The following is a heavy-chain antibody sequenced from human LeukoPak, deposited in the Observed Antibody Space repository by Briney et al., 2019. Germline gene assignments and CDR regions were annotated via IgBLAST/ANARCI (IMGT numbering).Heavy chain of an antibody. CDR1: GDTFTGYY. CDR3: ARSIVAPGHNCFDP. Sequence: ASGKVSCKASGDTFTGYYMHWVRQAPGQGLEWMGWINPNSGGTNYAQKFQGRVTMTRDTSISTAYMELSRLRSDDTAVYYCARSIVAPGHNCFDPWGQGTLVTVSS. V-gene: IGHV1-2*02. CDR2: INPNSGGT. J-gene: IGHJ5*02. D-gene: IGHD2-15*01.